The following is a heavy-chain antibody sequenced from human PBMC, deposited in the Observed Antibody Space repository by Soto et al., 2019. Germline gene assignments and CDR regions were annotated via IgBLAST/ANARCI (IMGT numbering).Heavy chain of an antibody. CDR3: ARQLTIYYYGMDV. J-gene: IGHJ6*02. V-gene: IGHV4-59*02. CDR2: IFYSGST. CDR1: GGSVNSYY. Sequence: KPSETLSLTCTVSGGSVNSYYWSWIRQPPGKGLEWIGYIFYSGSTKSNPSLKSRVTMSVDMSKNQFSLRLTSVTAADTAVYYCARQLTIYYYGMDVWGQGTTVTVSS. D-gene: IGHD6-6*01.